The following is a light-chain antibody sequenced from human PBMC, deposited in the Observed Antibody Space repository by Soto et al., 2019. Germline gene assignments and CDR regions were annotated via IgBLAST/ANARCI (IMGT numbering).Light chain of an antibody. Sequence: DIQMTQSPSTLSASVGDRVTITCRASQSISSWLAWYQQKPGKAPKLLIYKASSLESGVPSRFSGSGSGTEFTLTISSLQPDDFATYYCQPFRRKFGQGTKV. CDR2: KAS. V-gene: IGKV1-5*03. J-gene: IGKJ1*01. CDR1: QSISSW. CDR3: QPFRRK.